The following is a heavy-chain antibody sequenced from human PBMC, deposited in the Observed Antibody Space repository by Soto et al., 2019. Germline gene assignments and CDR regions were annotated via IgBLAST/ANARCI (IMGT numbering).Heavy chain of an antibody. Sequence: PLEIRSLAYSVAGGSIRSYHWSWIRQTAGRRVEWIGRFYTSGSTNTYYNPSLKSRVTMSVDTSKNQFSLEMTSVTAADTAVYCWGGGLGPGGTCPGGRCPGIDVWGRWTTVAVS. V-gene: IGHV4-4*07. CDR2: FYTSGSTNT. D-gene: IGHD2-15*01. J-gene: IGHJ6*02. CDR3: GGGLGPGGTCPGGRCPGIDV. CDR1: GGSIRSYH.